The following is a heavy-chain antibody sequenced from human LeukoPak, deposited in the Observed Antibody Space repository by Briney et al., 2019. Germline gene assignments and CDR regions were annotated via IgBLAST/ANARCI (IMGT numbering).Heavy chain of an antibody. D-gene: IGHD3-16*01. V-gene: IGHV3-23*01. CDR1: GFTFSSYA. CDR3: ARDMRGPHWFDP. J-gene: IGHJ5*02. CDR2: ISGSGGST. Sequence: GGSLRLSCAASGFTFSSYAMSWVRQAPGKGLEWVSAISGSGGSTYYADSVKGRFTISRDNAKNTLYLQMNSLRAEDTAVYYCARDMRGPHWFDPWGQGTLVTVSS.